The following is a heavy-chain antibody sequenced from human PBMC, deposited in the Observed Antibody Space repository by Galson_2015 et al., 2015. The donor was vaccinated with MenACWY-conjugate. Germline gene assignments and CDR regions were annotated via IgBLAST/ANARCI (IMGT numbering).Heavy chain of an antibody. CDR3: ARALMGIAPTDAFDI. D-gene: IGHD2-8*01. J-gene: IGHJ3*02. Sequence: YYIASVTGRFTISRDNSKNTLFLQMNSLRAEDTALYFCARALMGIAPTDAFDIWGPGTMVTVSS. V-gene: IGHV3-23*01.